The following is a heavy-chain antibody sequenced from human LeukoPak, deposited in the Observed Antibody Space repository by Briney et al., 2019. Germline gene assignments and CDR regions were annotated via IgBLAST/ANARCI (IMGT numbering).Heavy chain of an antibody. CDR3: ARAYYDSSGYYYVFDY. V-gene: IGHV1-18*01. J-gene: IGHJ4*02. D-gene: IGHD3-22*01. CDR1: GYTFTSYG. CDR2: ISAYNGNT. Sequence: ASVKVSCKASGYTFTSYGISWVRQAPGQGLEWMGWISAYNGNTNYAQKLQGRVTMTTDTSTSTAYMELRSLRSDGTAVYYCARAYYDSSGYYYVFDYWGQGTLVTVSS.